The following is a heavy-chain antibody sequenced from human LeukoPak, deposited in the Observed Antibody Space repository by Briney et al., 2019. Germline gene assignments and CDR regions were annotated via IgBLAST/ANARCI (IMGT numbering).Heavy chain of an antibody. CDR1: GFTFSSYA. D-gene: IGHD6-19*01. Sequence: GGSLRLSCAAPGFTFSSYAMHWVRQAPGKGLEWVAVISYDGSNKYYADSVKGRFTISRDNSKNTLYLQMNSLRAEDTAVYYCARANEVAGWGVWWFDPWGQGTLVTVSS. V-gene: IGHV3-30-3*01. CDR3: ARANEVAGWGVWWFDP. J-gene: IGHJ5*02. CDR2: ISYDGSNK.